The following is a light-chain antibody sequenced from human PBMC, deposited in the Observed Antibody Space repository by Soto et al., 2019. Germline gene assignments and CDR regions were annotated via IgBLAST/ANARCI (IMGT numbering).Light chain of an antibody. Sequence: EIVMTQSPATLSVSPGDRATLSCRASQSVSSSLAWYQQIPGQAPRLLIYDASTRATGIPARFGGSGSGTEFTLTISSLQSEDFAVYYCQQYKKWPPLTFGGGTKVELK. J-gene: IGKJ4*01. V-gene: IGKV3-15*01. CDR1: QSVSSS. CDR2: DAS. CDR3: QQYKKWPPLT.